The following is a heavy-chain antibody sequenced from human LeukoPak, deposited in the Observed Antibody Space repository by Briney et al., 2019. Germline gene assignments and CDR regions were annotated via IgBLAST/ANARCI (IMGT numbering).Heavy chain of an antibody. V-gene: IGHV3-21*04. Sequence: GGSLRLSCAASGFTFSSYSMNWVRQAPGKGLEWVSSISSSSSYIYYADSVKGRFTISRDNAKNSLYLQTNSLRAEDTAVYYCASWPGGWYGEDSWGQGTLVTVSS. CDR2: ISSSSSYI. D-gene: IGHD6-19*01. CDR3: ASWPGGWYGEDS. J-gene: IGHJ4*02. CDR1: GFTFSSYS.